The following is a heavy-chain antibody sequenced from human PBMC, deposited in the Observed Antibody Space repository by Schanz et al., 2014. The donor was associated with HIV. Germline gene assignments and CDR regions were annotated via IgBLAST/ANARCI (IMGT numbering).Heavy chain of an antibody. D-gene: IGHD1-26*01. CDR2: ISYDEKNI. J-gene: IGHJ5*01. CDR1: GFSFRTHG. Sequence: QVQLVESGGDVVQPEGSLRLSCEASGFSFRTHGMHWVRQTPSKGLEWVAVISYDEKNIFYSDSVKGRFTITRDNSKNTLYLQMNSLRVDDTGLYYCTKEMGAHQPFESWGQGTLVTVSS. V-gene: IGHV3-30*18. CDR3: TKEMGAHQPFES.